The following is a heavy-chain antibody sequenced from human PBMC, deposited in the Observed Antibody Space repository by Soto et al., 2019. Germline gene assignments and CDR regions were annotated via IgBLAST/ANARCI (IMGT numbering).Heavy chain of an antibody. J-gene: IGHJ6*03. D-gene: IGHD3-3*01. Sequence: GGSLRLSCAASGFTFSSYGMHWVRQAPGKGLEWVAVIWYDGSNKYYADSVKGRFTISRDNSKNTLYLQMNSLRAEDTAVYYCAKDGITIFGVVIHYYYYMDVWGKGTTVTVSS. V-gene: IGHV3-33*06. CDR3: AKDGITIFGVVIHYYYYMDV. CDR1: GFTFSSYG. CDR2: IWYDGSNK.